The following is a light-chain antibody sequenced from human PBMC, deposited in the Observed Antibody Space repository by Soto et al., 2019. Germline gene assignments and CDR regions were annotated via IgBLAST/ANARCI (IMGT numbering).Light chain of an antibody. CDR3: HHFSRSAIFT. CDR1: QTVNSDY. Sequence: EIVLTQSPGTLSLSPGERATLSCRARQTVNSDYLAWYQHRPGQAPRLLIYGAFIRAAGIPDRFSGSGSGTDFTLTIIRLEPEDFAVYHCHHFSRSAIFTFGPGTTVDIK. J-gene: IGKJ3*01. V-gene: IGKV3-20*01. CDR2: GAF.